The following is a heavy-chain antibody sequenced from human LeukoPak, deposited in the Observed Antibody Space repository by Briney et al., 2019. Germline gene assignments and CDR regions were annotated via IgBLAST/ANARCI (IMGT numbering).Heavy chain of an antibody. Sequence: SETLSLTCSVSGGSISSYYWSWIRQPPGKGLEWIGYIYYSGSTNYNPSLKSRVTISVDTSKNQFSLKLSSVTAADTAAYYCARDEGWSQLGLSYWGQGTLVTVSS. CDR2: IYYSGST. J-gene: IGHJ4*02. CDR1: GGSISSYY. D-gene: IGHD6-19*01. V-gene: IGHV4-59*01. CDR3: ARDEGWSQLGLSY.